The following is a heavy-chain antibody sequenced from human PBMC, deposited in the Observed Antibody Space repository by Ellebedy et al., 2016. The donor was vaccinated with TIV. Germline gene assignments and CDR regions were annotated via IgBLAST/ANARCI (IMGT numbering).Heavy chain of an antibody. V-gene: IGHV4-39*07. Sequence: SETLSLXXTVSGGSISSSSYYWGWIRQPPGKGLEWIGNIYYTGSTSYNPSLKSRLTISVDPSKNQFSLKLTSVTAADTAVYYCAREDCSSTSCLIDYWGQGTLVTVSS. CDR1: GGSISSSSYY. J-gene: IGHJ4*02. CDR2: IYYTGST. CDR3: AREDCSSTSCLIDY. D-gene: IGHD2-2*01.